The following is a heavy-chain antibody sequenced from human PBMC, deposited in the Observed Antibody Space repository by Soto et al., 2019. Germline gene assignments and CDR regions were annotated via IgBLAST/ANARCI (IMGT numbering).Heavy chain of an antibody. CDR2: INPNSGGT. CDR1: GYTFTGYD. D-gene: IGHD3-3*01. V-gene: IGHV1-2*04. J-gene: IGHJ4*02. Sequence: ASVKVSCKASGYTFTGYDMHWVRQAPGQGLEWMGWINPNSGGTNYAQKFQGWVTMTRDTSISTAYMELSRLRSDDTAVYYCARGGAGDFWSGYLFFDYWGQGTLVTVSS. CDR3: ARGGAGDFWSGYLFFDY.